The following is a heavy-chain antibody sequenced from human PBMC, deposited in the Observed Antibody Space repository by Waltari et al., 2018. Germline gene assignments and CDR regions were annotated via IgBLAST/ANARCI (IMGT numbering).Heavy chain of an antibody. D-gene: IGHD3-22*01. CDR1: GSTLSSYW. CDR2: IKKDGSEE. Sequence: EVQLLESGGDLVQPGGSLRLSCAASGSTLSSYWMSWVRQAPGKGLGWVANIKKDGSEEYYVDSVRGRFTISRDNAKNALYLQMNSLRPEDTAVYYCARDQWFAFDIWGQGTMVTVSS. CDR3: ARDQWFAFDI. J-gene: IGHJ3*02. V-gene: IGHV3-7*01.